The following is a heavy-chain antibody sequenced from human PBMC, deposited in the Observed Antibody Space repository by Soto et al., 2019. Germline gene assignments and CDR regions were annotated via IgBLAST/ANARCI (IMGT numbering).Heavy chain of an antibody. D-gene: IGHD2-21*02. J-gene: IGHJ6*02. V-gene: IGHV1-18*01. CDR3: AREGDVPYYYYGMDA. CDR1: GYTFTRYG. Sequence: QVHLVQSGAEVKKPGASVKVSCKTSGYTFTRYGISWVRQAPGQGLAWMGWISGYDGRTNFAQKVQDRVTMTTDTSTSTVYMELRSLSSDDTAVYYCAREGDVPYYYYGMDAWGQGTTVTVSS. CDR2: ISGYDGRT.